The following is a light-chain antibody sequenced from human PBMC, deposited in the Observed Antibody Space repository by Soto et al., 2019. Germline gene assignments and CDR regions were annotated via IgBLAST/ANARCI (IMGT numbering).Light chain of an antibody. V-gene: IGKV3-20*01. Sequence: EIMMTQSPDTLSVSPGERATLSCRASQSVSDKVAWYQQTSGQPPKLLIYDTVSRAAGVPGRFSGSGSGTDFTLTISRLEPEDFAVYYCQQYGSSPPITFGQGTRLEIK. CDR2: DTV. J-gene: IGKJ5*01. CDR1: QSVSDK. CDR3: QQYGSSPPIT.